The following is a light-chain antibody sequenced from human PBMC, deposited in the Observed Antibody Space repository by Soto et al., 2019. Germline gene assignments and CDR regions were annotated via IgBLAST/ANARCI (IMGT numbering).Light chain of an antibody. CDR1: QGVSSSY. Sequence: EIVLTQSPGTLSLSPGERATLSCRASQGVSSSYVAWYQQKPGQAPRLLIYGASSRATGIPDRFSGSGSGTDFTLTISRLEPEDFAVYYCQQYGSSPLTFGGGTKVDIK. CDR2: GAS. J-gene: IGKJ4*01. V-gene: IGKV3-20*01. CDR3: QQYGSSPLT.